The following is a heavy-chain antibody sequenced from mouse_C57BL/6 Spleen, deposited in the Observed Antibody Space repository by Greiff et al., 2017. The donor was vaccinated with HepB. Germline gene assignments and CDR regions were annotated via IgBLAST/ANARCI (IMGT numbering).Heavy chain of an antibody. D-gene: IGHD2-2*01. J-gene: IGHJ2*01. Sequence: QVQLPPPCSSLFPPFSSVKLSFPSSFSPFPLSFLPFFPPLPFLFLYFLFLLYPTICFTNYNEKFNSKATLTVDKPSSTAYMQLSSLTSEDSAVYYCARENDGYDVGYFDYWGQGTTLTVSS. V-gene: IGHV1-72*01. CDR3: ARENDGYDVGYFDY. CDR2: LYPTICFT. CDR1: FSPFPLSF.